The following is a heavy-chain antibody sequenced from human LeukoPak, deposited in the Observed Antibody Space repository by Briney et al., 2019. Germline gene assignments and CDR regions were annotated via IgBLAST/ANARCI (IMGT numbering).Heavy chain of an antibody. CDR2: IRYDGSNK. CDR3: AKDREDDCSGGSCYSGGGWYFGY. V-gene: IGHV3-30*02. CDR1: GFTFSSYG. D-gene: IGHD2-15*01. J-gene: IGHJ4*02. Sequence: GGSLRLSCAASGFTFSSYGMHWVRQAPGKGLEWVAFIRYDGSNKYYADSVKGRFTISRDNSKNTLYLQMNSLRAEDTAVYYCAKDREDDCSGGSCYSGGGWYFGYWGQGTLVTVSS.